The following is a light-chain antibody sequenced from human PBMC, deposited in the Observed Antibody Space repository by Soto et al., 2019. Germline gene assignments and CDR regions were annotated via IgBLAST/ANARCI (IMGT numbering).Light chain of an antibody. Sequence: QSALTQPASVSGSPRQSITISCTGTSSDVGDSNFVSWYQQHPGKAPKLIIYEVSNRPSGVSNRFSGSKSGNTASLTISGLQAEDEADYYCASYTISSTLVFGGVTQLTVL. CDR2: EVS. V-gene: IGLV2-14*01. CDR1: SSDVGDSNF. J-gene: IGLJ2*01. CDR3: ASYTISSTLV.